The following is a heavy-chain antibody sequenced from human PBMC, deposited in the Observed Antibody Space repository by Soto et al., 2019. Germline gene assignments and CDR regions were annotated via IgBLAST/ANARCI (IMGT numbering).Heavy chain of an antibody. CDR1: GRSFGTSGVG. Sequence: QITLKESGPTLVKPTQTLTLTCTASGRSFGTSGVGVGWIRQPPGKALEWLALIYWNDDQRYSPSLKSSLTITKDTSKNQVVLTMTNVDPVDTATYYCASMTTVATAAFDIWGQGIMVTVPS. J-gene: IGHJ3*02. D-gene: IGHD4-17*01. CDR3: ASMTTVATAAFDI. V-gene: IGHV2-5*01. CDR2: IYWNDDQ.